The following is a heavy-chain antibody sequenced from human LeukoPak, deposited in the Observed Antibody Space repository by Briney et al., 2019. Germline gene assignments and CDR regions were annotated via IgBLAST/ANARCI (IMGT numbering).Heavy chain of an antibody. V-gene: IGHV4-34*01. J-gene: IGHJ3*02. CDR2: INHSGST. D-gene: IGHD3-3*01. Sequence: SETLSLTCAVYGGSFSGYYWSWIRQPPGKGLEWIGEINHSGSTNYNPSLKSRVTISVDTSKNQFSLKLSSVTAADTAVYYCATAGPGSYDFWSGYSDAFDIWGQGTMVTVSS. CDR1: GGSFSGYY. CDR3: ATAGPGSYDFWSGYSDAFDI.